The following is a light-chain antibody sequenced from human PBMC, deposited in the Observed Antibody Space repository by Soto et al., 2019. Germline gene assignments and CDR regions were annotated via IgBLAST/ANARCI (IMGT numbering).Light chain of an antibody. J-gene: IGKJ2*01. Sequence: VVTQSPASLSVSPGDRVTISCRAGPISSNLAWQQQRPGQAPRRLIYCASVRATSVPARCIGSRSGAEASLTTISMLSAEYVVYFCRQYNNWSSTFGQGTKVDIK. CDR3: RQYNNWSST. CDR1: PISSN. CDR2: CAS. V-gene: IGKV3-15*01.